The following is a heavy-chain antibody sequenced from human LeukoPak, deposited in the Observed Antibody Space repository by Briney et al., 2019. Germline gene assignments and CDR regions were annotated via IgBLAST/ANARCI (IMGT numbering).Heavy chain of an antibody. Sequence: GGSLRLSCAASGFTFDDYAMHWVRQAPGKGLEWVSGISRNSGSIGYADSVKGRFTISRDNAKSSLYLQMSSLRAEDTALYYCAKGTYSSDWYLGYWGQGTLVIVSS. V-gene: IGHV3-9*01. D-gene: IGHD6-19*01. CDR3: AKGTYSSDWYLGY. J-gene: IGHJ4*02. CDR2: ISRNSGSI. CDR1: GFTFDDYA.